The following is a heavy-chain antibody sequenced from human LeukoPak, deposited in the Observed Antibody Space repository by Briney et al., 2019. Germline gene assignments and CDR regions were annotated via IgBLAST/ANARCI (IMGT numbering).Heavy chain of an antibody. CDR3: AREANSPLAGSFLGYYYYYMDV. D-gene: IGHD3-16*01. CDR2: LSWNGGST. CDR1: GFTFDDYG. J-gene: IGHJ6*03. V-gene: IGHV3-20*04. Sequence: GGSLRLSCAASGFTFDDYGMSWVRQAPGKGLEWVSGLSWNGGSTGYADSVKGRFTISRDNAKNSLYLQMNSLRAEDTALYYCAREANSPLAGSFLGYYYYYMDVWGKGTTVTVSS.